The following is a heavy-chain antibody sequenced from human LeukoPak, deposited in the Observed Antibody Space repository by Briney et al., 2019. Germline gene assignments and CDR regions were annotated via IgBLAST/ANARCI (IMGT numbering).Heavy chain of an antibody. D-gene: IGHD6-19*01. J-gene: IGHJ4*03. V-gene: IGHV4-34*01. CDR3: ARGAVAGKTPLDY. CDR1: GGSFSGYY. Sequence: SETLSLTCAVYGGSFSGYYWSWIRQPPGKGLEWIGEINHSGSTNYNPSLKSRVTISVDTSKNQFSLKLSSVTAADTAVYYCARGAVAGKTPLDYWGQGTTVTVSS. CDR2: INHSGST.